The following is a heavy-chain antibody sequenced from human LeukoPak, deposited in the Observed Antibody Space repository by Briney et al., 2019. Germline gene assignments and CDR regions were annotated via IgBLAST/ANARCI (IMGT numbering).Heavy chain of an antibody. D-gene: IGHD3-10*02. CDR2: IKKDGSEK. V-gene: IGHV3-7*01. Sequence: GGSLRLSCAASGFTFSSHWMSWVRQAPGKGLEWVANIKKDGSEKYYVDAVKGRFTISRDNAKNSLYLQMNSLRAEDTAVYYCAELGITMIGGVWGKGTTVTISS. CDR1: GFTFSSHW. CDR3: AELGITMIGGV. J-gene: IGHJ6*04.